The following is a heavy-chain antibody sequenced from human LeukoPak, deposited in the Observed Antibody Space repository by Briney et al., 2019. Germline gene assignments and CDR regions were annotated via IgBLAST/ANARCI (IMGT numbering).Heavy chain of an antibody. CDR1: GRSISSGSYC. J-gene: IGHJ4*02. Sequence: SETLSLTCTVSGRSISSGSYCWSWIRQPAGKGLEWIGRIYTSGSTNYNPSLKSRVTISVDTSKNQFSLKLSSVTAADTAVYYCARTRVVPAANYFDYWGQGTLVTVSS. CDR2: IYTSGST. CDR3: ARTRVVPAANYFDY. D-gene: IGHD2-2*01. V-gene: IGHV4-61*02.